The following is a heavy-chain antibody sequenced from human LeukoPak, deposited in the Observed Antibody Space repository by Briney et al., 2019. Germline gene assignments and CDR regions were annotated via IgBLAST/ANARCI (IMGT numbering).Heavy chain of an antibody. D-gene: IGHD6-13*01. CDR3: AGSSSSRYSPAYYFDY. CDR1: GGSISSHY. CDR2: IYYSGST. V-gene: IGHV4-59*11. Sequence: KPSETLSLTCTVSGGSISSHYWSWIRQPPGKGLEWIGYIYYSGSTNYNPSLKSRVTISVDTSKNQFSLKLSSVTAADTAVYYCAGSSSSRYSPAYYFDYWGQGTLVTVSS. J-gene: IGHJ4*02.